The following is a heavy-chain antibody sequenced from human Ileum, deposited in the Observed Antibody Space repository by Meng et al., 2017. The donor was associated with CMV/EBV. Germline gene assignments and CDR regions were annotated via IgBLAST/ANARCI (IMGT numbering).Heavy chain of an antibody. Sequence: GGSLRLSCAASGITFSSSWMTWVRQAPGKGLEWVANIKEDGSETYYVDSVKGRFTVSRDNAKNSLYLQMNSLRAEDAAVYYCAKHISGVRAFDIWGQGTVVTVSS. CDR2: IKEDGSET. J-gene: IGHJ3*02. V-gene: IGHV3-7*01. CDR3: AKHISGVRAFDI. D-gene: IGHD2-21*01. CDR1: GITFSSSW.